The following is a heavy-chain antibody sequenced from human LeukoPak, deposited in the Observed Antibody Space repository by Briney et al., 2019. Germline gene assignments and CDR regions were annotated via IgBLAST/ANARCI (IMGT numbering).Heavy chain of an antibody. Sequence: GASVKVSCKASGYTFTGYYMHWVRQAPGQGLEWVGWINPNSGGTNYAQKFQGRVAMTRDTSISTAYVELSRLRSDDTAVYYCARGNPVVTRTRYWYFDLWGRGALVTVSS. V-gene: IGHV1-2*02. J-gene: IGHJ2*01. CDR2: INPNSGGT. CDR3: ARGNPVVTRTRYWYFDL. CDR1: GYTFTGYY. D-gene: IGHD1-14*01.